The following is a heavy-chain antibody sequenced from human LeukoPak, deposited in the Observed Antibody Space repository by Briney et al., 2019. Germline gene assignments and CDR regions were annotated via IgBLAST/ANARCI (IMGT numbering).Heavy chain of an antibody. V-gene: IGHV3-30-3*01. J-gene: IGHJ3*02. D-gene: IGHD1-26*01. CDR2: ISYDGSNK. CDR1: GFTFSSYA. Sequence: GGSLRLSCAASGFTFSSYAMHWVRQAPGKGLEWVAVISYDGSNKYYADSVKGRFTISRDNSKNTLYLQMNSLRAEDTAVYYCAKDQRGYSGSSDTFHIWGQGTMVTVSS. CDR3: AKDQRGYSGSSDTFHI.